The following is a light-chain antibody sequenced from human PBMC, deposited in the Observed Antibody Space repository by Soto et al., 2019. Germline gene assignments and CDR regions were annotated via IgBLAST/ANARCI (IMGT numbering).Light chain of an antibody. Sequence: EIVLTQSPATLSLSPGESATLSCRASRSVSSYLAWYQQKPGQAPRLLIYGASTRATGIPDRFSGSGSGTDFTLTISRLEPEDFAVYYCHHYGGSPITFGQGTRLEIK. J-gene: IGKJ5*01. CDR3: HHYGGSPIT. CDR1: RSVSSY. V-gene: IGKV3-20*01. CDR2: GAS.